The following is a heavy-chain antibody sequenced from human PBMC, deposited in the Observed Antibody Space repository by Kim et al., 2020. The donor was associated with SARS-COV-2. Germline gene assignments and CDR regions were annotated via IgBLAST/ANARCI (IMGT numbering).Heavy chain of an antibody. CDR2: ISYDGSNK. J-gene: IGHJ4*02. Sequence: GGSLRLSCAASGFTFSSYAMHWVRQAPGKGLEWVAVISYDGSNKYYADSVKGRFTISRDNSKNTLYLQMNSLRAEDTAVYYCASWYYYDSSGYREGYYFDYWGQGTLVTVSS. V-gene: IGHV3-30*04. D-gene: IGHD3-22*01. CDR1: GFTFSSYA. CDR3: ASWYYYDSSGYREGYYFDY.